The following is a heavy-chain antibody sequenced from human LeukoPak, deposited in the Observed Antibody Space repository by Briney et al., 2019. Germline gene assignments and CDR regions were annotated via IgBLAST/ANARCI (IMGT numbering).Heavy chain of an antibody. CDR1: GFSFTSYA. Sequence: GGSLRLSCTTSGFSFTSYAMNWVRQAPGKGLEWLSYISGPGTTTKYADSVKGRFTISRDNDKNSLYLQMNSLRAEDTAVYYCARDWIWGQGTMVTVSS. CDR2: ISGPGTTT. V-gene: IGHV3-48*01. J-gene: IGHJ3*02. CDR3: ARDWI.